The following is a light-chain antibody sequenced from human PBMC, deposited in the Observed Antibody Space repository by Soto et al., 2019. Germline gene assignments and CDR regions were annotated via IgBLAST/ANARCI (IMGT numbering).Light chain of an antibody. CDR2: TGS. Sequence: DIQMPQSPSSVSASVGDRVTITCRASQAIDSWLAWYQQKPGEAPKLLIFTGSLLHSGVPPRFSGSGSGTDFTLTISSLQPEDFATYYCQQTLSFPPTFGRGTKV. V-gene: IGKV1-12*01. CDR1: QAIDSW. J-gene: IGKJ1*01. CDR3: QQTLSFPPT.